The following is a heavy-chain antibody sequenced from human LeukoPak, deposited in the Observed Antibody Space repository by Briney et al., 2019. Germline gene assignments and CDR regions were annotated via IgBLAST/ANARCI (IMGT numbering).Heavy chain of an antibody. CDR3: ARVSKAVAGYFDY. D-gene: IGHD6-19*01. Sequence: GSSVKVSCRASGGTFSGYTISWMRQAPGQGLEWMGRIIPILGTANYAQKFQGRVTLTADKSTSTAYMELSSLRSEDTAVYYCARVSKAVAGYFDYWGQGTLVTVSS. J-gene: IGHJ4*02. V-gene: IGHV1-69*08. CDR2: IIPILGTA. CDR1: GGTFSGYT.